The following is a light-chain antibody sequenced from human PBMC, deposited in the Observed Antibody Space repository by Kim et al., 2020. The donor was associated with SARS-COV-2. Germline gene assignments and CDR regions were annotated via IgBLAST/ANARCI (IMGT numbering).Light chain of an antibody. J-gene: IGKJ1*01. CDR3: QQYNSRRT. CDR2: DAS. V-gene: IGKV1-5*01. Sequence: GDRVTITCRASQSISSWLAWYQQKPGKAPKLLIYDASSLESGVPSRFSGSGSGTEFTLTISSLQPDDFATYYCQQYNSRRTFGQGTKVDIK. CDR1: QSISSW.